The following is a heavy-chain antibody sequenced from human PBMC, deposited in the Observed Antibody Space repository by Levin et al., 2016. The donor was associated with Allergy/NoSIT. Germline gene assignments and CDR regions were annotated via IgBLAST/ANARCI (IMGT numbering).Heavy chain of an antibody. CDR3: ARLSQYYYDSSLGESQSDY. Sequence: KVSCKGSGYSFTSYWISWVRQMPGKGLEWMGRIDPSDSYTNYSPSFQGHVTISADKSISTAYLQWSSLKASDTAMYYCARLSQYYYDSSLGESQSDYWGQGTLVTVSS. J-gene: IGHJ4*02. CDR1: GYSFTSYW. CDR2: IDPSDSYT. V-gene: IGHV5-10-1*01. D-gene: IGHD3-22*01.